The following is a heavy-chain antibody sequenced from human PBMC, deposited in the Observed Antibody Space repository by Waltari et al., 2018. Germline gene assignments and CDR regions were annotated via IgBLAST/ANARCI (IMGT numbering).Heavy chain of an antibody. CDR2: VNPNSGGT. V-gene: IGHV1-2*04. CDR3: ARARAWGPKAFDV. Sequence: QVQLVQSEAEVRKPGASVKVSCQASGYTFIDYYVHWVRQAPGQGLEWMGWVNPNSGGTVYIRKFEGWVTFSTDTSVNTAYMEITRLKSDDTAIYVCARARAWGPKAFDVWGQGTRLTVSS. D-gene: IGHD7-27*01. CDR1: GYTFIDYY. J-gene: IGHJ3*01.